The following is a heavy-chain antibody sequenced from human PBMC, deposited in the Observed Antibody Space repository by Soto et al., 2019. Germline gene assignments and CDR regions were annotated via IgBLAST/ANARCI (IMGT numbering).Heavy chain of an antibody. CDR3: EKTGPYCGGDCSRYFYGMDV. V-gene: IGHV3-23*01. CDR2: IWGSGDRT. J-gene: IGHJ6*02. CDR1: GFAFRTYS. D-gene: IGHD2-21*02. Sequence: GGSLRLSCAASGFAFRTYSIAWVRQAPWKGLEWVSGIWGSGDRTFYADSVKGRFTISRDNSRNTLYLQMYSLTAEDTALYYCEKTGPYCGGDCSRYFYGMDVWGQGTTVTVSS.